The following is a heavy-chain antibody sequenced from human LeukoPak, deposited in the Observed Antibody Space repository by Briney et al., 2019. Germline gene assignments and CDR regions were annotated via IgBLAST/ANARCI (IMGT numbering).Heavy chain of an antibody. CDR2: IYYSGST. Sequence: SETLSLTCTVSGGSISSYYWSWIRQPPGKGLEWIGYIYYSGSTNYNPSLKSRVTISVDTSKNQFSLKLSSVTAADTAVYYCARTGVTTYYYYMDVWGKGTTVTVSS. J-gene: IGHJ6*03. CDR1: GGSISSYY. CDR3: ARTGVTTYYYYMDV. V-gene: IGHV4-59*01. D-gene: IGHD4-11*01.